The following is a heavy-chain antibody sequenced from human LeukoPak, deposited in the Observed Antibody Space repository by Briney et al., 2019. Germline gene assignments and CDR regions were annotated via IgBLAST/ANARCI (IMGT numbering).Heavy chain of an antibody. J-gene: IGHJ5*02. CDR1: GFTFSSYW. Sequence: PGGSLRLSCAASGFTFSSYWMSWVRQAPGKGLEWVGNIKQDGSEKYYVDSLKDRFTISRDNAKNVLYLQMNSLRAEDTAVYYCARAASYKFDPWGQGTLVTVSS. CDR2: IKQDGSEK. V-gene: IGHV3-7*03. D-gene: IGHD3-10*01. CDR3: ARAASYKFDP.